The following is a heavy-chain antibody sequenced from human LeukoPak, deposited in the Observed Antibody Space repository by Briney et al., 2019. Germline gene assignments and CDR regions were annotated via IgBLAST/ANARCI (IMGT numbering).Heavy chain of an antibody. CDR3: ARVIDPGIAAAGGAFDI. J-gene: IGHJ3*02. CDR2: ISHSGNT. D-gene: IGHD6-13*01. Sequence: ASETLSLTCNVSGDSITSTYYWGWIRQPPGKGLEWIGSISHSGNTYYNPSLKSRVTISVDTSKNHFSLKLSSVTAADTAVYYCARVIDPGIAAAGGAFDIWGQGTMVTVSS. CDR1: GDSITSTYY. V-gene: IGHV4-38-2*02.